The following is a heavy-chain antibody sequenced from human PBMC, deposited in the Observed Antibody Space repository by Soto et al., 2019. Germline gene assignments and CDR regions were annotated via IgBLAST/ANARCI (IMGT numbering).Heavy chain of an antibody. CDR1: GESFSGYY. Sequence: QVQLQQRGAGLLKPSETLSLTCVVDGESFSGYYWTWIRQPPGKGLEWIGEINDSGSTNHKPSLKSPVTKSIDTSKNQFSLNLRSVTAADTGVYYCAKGGRFPEARYYFLDVWGNGTTVTVSS. D-gene: IGHD3-3*01. CDR3: AKGGRFPEARYYFLDV. V-gene: IGHV4-34*01. J-gene: IGHJ6*03. CDR2: INDSGST.